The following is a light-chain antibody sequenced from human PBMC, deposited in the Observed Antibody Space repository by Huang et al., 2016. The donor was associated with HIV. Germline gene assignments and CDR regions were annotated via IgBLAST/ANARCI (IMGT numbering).Light chain of an antibody. CDR2: GAS. V-gene: IGKV3D-15*01. CDR3: QQYDNWPPWT. J-gene: IGKJ1*01. Sequence: EIVMTQSPATLSVSPGERATLSCRASQSIRNNLAWSQQKPGQAPRLVIYGASTRATGVPARCSGSGSGTDFTLTISSLQSEDVAVYYCQQYDNWPPWT. CDR1: QSIRNN.